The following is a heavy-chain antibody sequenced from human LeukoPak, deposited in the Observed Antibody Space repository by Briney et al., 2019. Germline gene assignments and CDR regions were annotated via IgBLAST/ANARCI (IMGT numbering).Heavy chain of an antibody. V-gene: IGHV4-31*03. D-gene: IGHD1-26*01. CDR2: IYYSGST. CDR1: GGSISSGGYY. Sequence: SETLSLTCTVSGGSISSGGYYWSWIRQHPGKGLEWIGYIYYSGSTYYNPSLKSRVTISVDTSKNQFSLKLSSVTAADTAVYYCAKDSGSYCYYYYGMDVWGQGTTVTVSS. CDR3: AKDSGSYCYYYYGMDV. J-gene: IGHJ6*02.